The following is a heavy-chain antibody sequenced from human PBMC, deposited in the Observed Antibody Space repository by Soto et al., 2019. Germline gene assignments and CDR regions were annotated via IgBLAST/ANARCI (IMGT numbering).Heavy chain of an antibody. CDR3: ATAVSGGWLYTFDY. J-gene: IGHJ4*02. V-gene: IGHV1-24*01. D-gene: IGHD6-19*01. CDR1: GYTLTELS. CDR2: FDPEDGET. Sequence: ASVKVSCKVSGYTLTELSMHWVRQAPGKGLEWMGGFDPEDGETIYAQKFQGRVTMTEDTSTDTAYMELSSLRSEDTAVYYCATAVSGGWLYTFDYWGQGSLVTGSS.